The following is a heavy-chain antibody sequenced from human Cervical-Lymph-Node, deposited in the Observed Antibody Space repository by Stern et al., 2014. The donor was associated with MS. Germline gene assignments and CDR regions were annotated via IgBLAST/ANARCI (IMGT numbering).Heavy chain of an antibody. CDR1: GHTFNSHA. CDR2: INSYNGNT. V-gene: IGHV1-18*01. J-gene: IGHJ4*02. CDR3: ATDMGFEAAAHDY. Sequence: VQLVQSGAEVKKPGASVKVSCKASGHTFNSHAITWVRQVPGQWLEWVGWINSYNGNTNYAQKLQGRVTMTSDTSTSTAYMELRSLRFDDTAVYYCATDMGFEAAAHDYWGQGTLVTVSS. D-gene: IGHD6-13*01.